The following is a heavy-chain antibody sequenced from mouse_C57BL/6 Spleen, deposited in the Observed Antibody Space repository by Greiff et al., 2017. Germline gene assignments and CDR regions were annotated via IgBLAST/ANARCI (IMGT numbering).Heavy chain of an antibody. CDR3: AWGATRAY. CDR2: IDPYDSYT. V-gene: IGHV1-69*01. Sequence: VQLQQPGAELVLPGASVKLSCKASGYTFTSYWMPWVQQRPGQGLEWIGEIDPYDSYTNYHQKFKGKFTLTVDNSTSTGYMQLRSLTSEVSAVYYCAWGATRAYWGQGTLVTVSA. J-gene: IGHJ3*01. CDR1: GYTFTSYW. D-gene: IGHD6-1*01.